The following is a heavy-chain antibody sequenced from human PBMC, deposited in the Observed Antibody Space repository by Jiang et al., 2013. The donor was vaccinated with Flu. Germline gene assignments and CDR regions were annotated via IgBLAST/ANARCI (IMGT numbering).Heavy chain of an antibody. CDR1: GYPFGNYW. J-gene: IGHJ4*02. D-gene: IGHD3-3*01. CDR3: ARHAEEIRVRYGSGRIDY. V-gene: IGHV5-51*01. Sequence: VQLVESGAEMKKPGESLEISCEGSGYPFGNYWIAWVRQTPGKGLEWMGTIYPGSSETTYNPSLQGHVTISADQSMRTAYLQWTSLKASDSGMYYCARHAEEIRVRYGSGRIDYWGQGTPVIVSS. CDR2: IYPGSSET.